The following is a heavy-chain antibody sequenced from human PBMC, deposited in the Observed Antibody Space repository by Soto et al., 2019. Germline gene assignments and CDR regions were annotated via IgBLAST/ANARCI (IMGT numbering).Heavy chain of an antibody. CDR3: ANRIQLWCDYYYCMDV. CDR2: ISGSGGST. Sequence: GGSLRLSCAASGFTFSSYAMSWVRQAPGKGLEWVSAISGSGGSTYYADSVKGRFTISRDNSKNTLYLQMNNLRAEDTAVYNCANRIQLWCDYYYCMDVWGQGTTVTVSS. V-gene: IGHV3-23*01. CDR1: GFTFSSYA. D-gene: IGHD5-18*01. J-gene: IGHJ6*02.